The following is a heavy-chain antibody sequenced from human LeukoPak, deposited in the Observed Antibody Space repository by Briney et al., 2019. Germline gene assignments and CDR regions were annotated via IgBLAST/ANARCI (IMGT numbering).Heavy chain of an antibody. D-gene: IGHD1-26*01. CDR1: GFTFSSYA. J-gene: IGHJ4*02. V-gene: IGHV3-23*01. CDR2: ISGSGGST. CDR3: AKDPRELPLFDY. Sequence: GGSLRLSCAASGFTFSSYAMSWVRQAPGKGLEWVSAISGSGGSTYYADSVKGRFTVSRDNSKNTLYLQMNSLRAEDTAVYYCAKDPRELPLFDYWGQGTLVTVSS.